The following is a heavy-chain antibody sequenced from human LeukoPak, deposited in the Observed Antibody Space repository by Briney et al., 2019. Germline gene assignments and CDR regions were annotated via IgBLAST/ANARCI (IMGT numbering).Heavy chain of an antibody. CDR2: ISYDGSNK. CDR3: ARDLQIYCSSTSCPLGY. D-gene: IGHD2-2*01. J-gene: IGHJ4*02. CDR1: GFTFSSYA. Sequence: GGSLRLSCAASGFTFSSYAMHWVRQAPGKGLEWVAVISYDGSNKYYADSVKGRFTISRDNSKNTLYLQMNSLGAEDTAVYYCARDLQIYCSSTSCPLGYWGQGTLVTVSS. V-gene: IGHV3-30-3*01.